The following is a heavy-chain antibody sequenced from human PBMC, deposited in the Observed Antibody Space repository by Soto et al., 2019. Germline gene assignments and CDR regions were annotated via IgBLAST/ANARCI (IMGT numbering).Heavy chain of an antibody. V-gene: IGHV3-21*01. J-gene: IGHJ5*02. CDR1: GFTFSSYS. CDR3: ARDPVSPNWFDP. CDR2: ISSSISYI. Sequence: GGSLRLSCAASGFTFSSYSMNWVRQAPGKGLEWVSSISSSISYIYYADSVKGRFTISRDNAKNSLYLQMNSLRAEDTAVYYCARDPVSPNWFDPWGQGTLVTVSS.